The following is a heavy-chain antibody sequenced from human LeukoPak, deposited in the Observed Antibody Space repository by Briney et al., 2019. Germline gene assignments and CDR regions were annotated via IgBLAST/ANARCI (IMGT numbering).Heavy chain of an antibody. J-gene: IGHJ4*02. CDR1: GYTFTSYY. CDR3: ARGHGIAVAGDDY. Sequence: ASVKVSCKSSGYTFTSYYMHWVRQPPGQGLEWMGIINPSSGSTSYAQKFQGRVTMTRDMSTSTVYMELSSLRSEDTAVYYCARGHGIAVAGDDYWGQGTLVTVSS. V-gene: IGHV1-46*01. CDR2: INPSSGST. D-gene: IGHD6-19*01.